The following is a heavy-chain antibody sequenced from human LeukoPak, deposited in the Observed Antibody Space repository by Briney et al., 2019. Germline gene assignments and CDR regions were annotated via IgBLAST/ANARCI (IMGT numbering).Heavy chain of an antibody. CDR3: ARDGLLGGRFLEWLLSI. CDR1: AFSLNAYN. V-gene: IGHV3-30*02. J-gene: IGHJ4*02. Sequence: GGSLRLSCAASAFSLNAYNMNWVRQAPGKGLEWVAFIRYDGSNKYYVDSVKGRFTISRDNSKNTLYLQMNSLRAEDTAVYYCARDGLLGGRFLEWLLSIWGQGTLVTVSS. D-gene: IGHD3-3*01. CDR2: IRYDGSNK.